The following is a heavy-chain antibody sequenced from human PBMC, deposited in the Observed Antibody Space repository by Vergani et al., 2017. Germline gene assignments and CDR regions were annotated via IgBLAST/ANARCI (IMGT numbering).Heavy chain of an antibody. CDR2: IHHSGDT. V-gene: IGHV4-38-2*01. CDR3: ARQRGSGGFVPSSYFYGMDV. CDR1: DSSIMTNPY. J-gene: IGHJ6*02. Sequence: QVQLQESGPGLVKPSETLTLTCDVSDSSIMTNPYWGWFRQSPGKGLECIGCIHHSGDTHYNSSLKSRVSISIVSSSKFSLCLSSVTAADTAIYYCARQRGSGGFVPSSYFYGMDVWGHGTTVTVSS. D-gene: IGHD3-10*01.